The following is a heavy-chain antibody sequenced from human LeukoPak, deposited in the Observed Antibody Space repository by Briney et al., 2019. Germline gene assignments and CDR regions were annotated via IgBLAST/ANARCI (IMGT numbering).Heavy chain of an antibody. D-gene: IGHD6-13*01. CDR2: MNPNSGNT. CDR3: ATRFSSSWWGNWFDP. V-gene: IGHV1-8*01. CDR1: GYTFTSYD. Sequence: GASVKVSCKASGYTFTSYDINWVRQATGQGIEWMGWMNPNSGNTGYAQKFQGRVTMTRNTSISTAYMELSSLRSEDTAVYYCATRFSSSWWGNWFDPWGQGTLVTVSS. J-gene: IGHJ5*02.